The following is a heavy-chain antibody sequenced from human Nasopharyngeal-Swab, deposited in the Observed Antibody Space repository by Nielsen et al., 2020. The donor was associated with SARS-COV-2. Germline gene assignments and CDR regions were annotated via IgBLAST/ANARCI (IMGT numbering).Heavy chain of an antibody. CDR2: INTNTGSP. D-gene: IGHD4-17*01. CDR1: GYTFTTHA. Sequence: ASVKASCKASGYTFTTHAMNWVRQAPGQGLEWMGWINTNTGSPRYAQGFTGRFVFSLDTSVSTAYLQIRSLKPEDTAVYFCARPSPYGDYSFDYWGQGTLVTVSS. V-gene: IGHV7-4-1*01. CDR3: ARPSPYGDYSFDY. J-gene: IGHJ4*02.